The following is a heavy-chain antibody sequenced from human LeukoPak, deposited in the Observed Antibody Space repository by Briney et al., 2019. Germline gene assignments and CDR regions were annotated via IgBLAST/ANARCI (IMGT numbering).Heavy chain of an antibody. V-gene: IGHV3-74*01. CDR2: IRPDGSGA. CDR3: ASNYDFWSGFPHAISDY. J-gene: IGHJ4*02. CDR1: GLTFSNYW. Sequence: GGSLRLSCVASGLTFSNYWMHWVRQAPGKGLVWVSRIRPDGSGADYADSVKGRFTISRDNAKNTLYLQMNSLRVEDTAVYYCASNYDFWSGFPHAISDYWGQGTLVTVSS. D-gene: IGHD3-3*01.